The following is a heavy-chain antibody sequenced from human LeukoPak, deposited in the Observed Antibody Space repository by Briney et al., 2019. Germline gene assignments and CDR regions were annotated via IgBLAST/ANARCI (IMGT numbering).Heavy chain of an antibody. Sequence: GGSLRLSCAASGFTFSNAWMSWVRQAPGKGLEWVAVTWYDGSNQYYADSVKGRFTISRDNSKNTLYLQMNSLRAEDTAVYYCATEYDYWGQGTLVTVSS. CDR1: GFTFSNAW. V-gene: IGHV3-33*08. J-gene: IGHJ4*02. CDR2: TWYDGSNQ. CDR3: ATEYDY.